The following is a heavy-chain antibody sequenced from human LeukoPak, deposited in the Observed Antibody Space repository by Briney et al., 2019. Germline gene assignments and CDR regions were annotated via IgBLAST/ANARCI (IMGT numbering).Heavy chain of an antibody. J-gene: IGHJ5*02. CDR3: ARAMVRGVIITHNWLDP. V-gene: IGHV1-2*02. CDR2: INPNSGGT. D-gene: IGHD3-10*01. CDR1: GYTFTGYY. Sequence: GASVKVSCKASGYTFTGYYMHWVRQAPGQGLEWMGWINPNSGGTNYAQKFQGRVTMTRDTSISTAYMELSRLRSDDTAVYYCARAMVRGVIITHNWLDPWGQGTLVTVSS.